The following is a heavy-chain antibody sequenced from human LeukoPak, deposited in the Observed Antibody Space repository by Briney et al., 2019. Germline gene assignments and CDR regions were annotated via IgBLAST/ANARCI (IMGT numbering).Heavy chain of an antibody. D-gene: IGHD6-19*01. Sequence: GRSLRLSCAASGFTVSSNYMSWVRQAPGKGLEWVSVIYSGGSTYYADSVKGRFTISRDNSKNTLYLQMNSLRAEDTAVYYCATLAVAGYFDYWGQGILVTVSS. CDR3: ATLAVAGYFDY. CDR1: GFTVSSNY. J-gene: IGHJ4*02. V-gene: IGHV3-53*01. CDR2: IYSGGST.